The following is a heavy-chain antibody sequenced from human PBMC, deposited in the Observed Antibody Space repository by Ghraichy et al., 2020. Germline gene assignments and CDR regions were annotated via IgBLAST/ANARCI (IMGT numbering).Heavy chain of an antibody. CDR3: TRQGGYCSGGNCYSPLDY. J-gene: IGHJ4*02. Sequence: LSLTCAASGFNFSGSAMHWVRQASGKGLKWVGRVRSKTNSFATAYTASVEGRFTISRDDSKNTAYLQMNSLRTEDTAVYYCTRQGGYCSGGNCYSPLDYWGQGTLVTVSS. V-gene: IGHV3-73*01. CDR2: VRSKTNSFAT. D-gene: IGHD2-15*01. CDR1: GFNFSGSA.